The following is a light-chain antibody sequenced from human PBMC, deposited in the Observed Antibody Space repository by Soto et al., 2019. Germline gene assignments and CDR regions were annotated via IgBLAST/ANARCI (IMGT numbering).Light chain of an antibody. Sequence: DIQMTQSPSSLSASVGDRVTITCRASQSISSYLNWYQQKPGKAPKLQIYAASSLQSRVPSRFSGSGSGTELTLTISSLQPEDFATYFCQQSYSTPYTFGQGTKLEIK. J-gene: IGKJ2*01. CDR1: QSISSY. V-gene: IGKV1-39*01. CDR2: AAS. CDR3: QQSYSTPYT.